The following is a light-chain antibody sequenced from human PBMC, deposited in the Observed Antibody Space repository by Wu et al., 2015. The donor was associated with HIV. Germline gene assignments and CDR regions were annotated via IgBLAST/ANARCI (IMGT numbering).Light chain of an antibody. CDR2: TSS. CDR3: QQTYKTPHT. Sequence: DIQMTQSPSSLSASGGDRVTITCRASQDVYTHLNWYLQKPGRVPKLLIHTSSTLQYAVPSRFSGSGSGTDFTLTINSLQPEDFGTYYCQQTYKTPHTFGQGTKVDI. J-gene: IGKJ3*01. CDR1: QDVYTH. V-gene: IGKV1-39*01.